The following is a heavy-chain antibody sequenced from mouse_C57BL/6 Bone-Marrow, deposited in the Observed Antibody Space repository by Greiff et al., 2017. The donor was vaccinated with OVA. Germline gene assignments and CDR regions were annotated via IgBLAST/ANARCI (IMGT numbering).Heavy chain of an antibody. D-gene: IGHD2-3*01. CDR3: ARYDVLDY. V-gene: IGHV2-9-1*01. CDR1: GFSLTSYA. J-gene: IGHJ2*01. CDR2: IWTGGGT. Sequence: VQLQESGPGLVAPSQSLSITCTFSGFSLTSYAISWVRQPPGKGLAWLGVIWTGGGTTYTSALKSRLSISKDNSKSQVFLKMNSLQTDDTARYYCARYDVLDYWGQGTTLTVSS.